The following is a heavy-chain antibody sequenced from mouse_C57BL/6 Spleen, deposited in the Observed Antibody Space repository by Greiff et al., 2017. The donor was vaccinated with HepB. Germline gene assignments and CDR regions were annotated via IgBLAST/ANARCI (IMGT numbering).Heavy chain of an antibody. Sequence: ESGPGLVKPSQSLSLTCSVTGYSITSGYYWNWIRQFPGNKLEWMGYISYDGSNNYNPSLKNRISITRDTSKNQFFLKLNSVTTEDTATYYCARGGDWDAYWGQGTLVTVSA. CDR3: ARGGDWDAY. CDR2: ISYDGSN. D-gene: IGHD4-1*01. V-gene: IGHV3-6*01. J-gene: IGHJ3*01. CDR1: GYSITSGYY.